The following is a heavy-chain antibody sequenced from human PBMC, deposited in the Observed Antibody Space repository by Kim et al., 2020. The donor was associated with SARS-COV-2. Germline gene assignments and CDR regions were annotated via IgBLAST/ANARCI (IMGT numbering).Heavy chain of an antibody. CDR2: IYYSGST. CDR1: GGSISSYY. CDR3: ARDREASGWGTTTTGGMDV. V-gene: IGHV4-59*01. D-gene: IGHD6-19*01. J-gene: IGHJ6*02. Sequence: SETLSLTCTVSGGSISSYYWSWIRQPPGKGLEWIGYIYYSGSTNYNPSLKSRVTISVDTSKNQFSLKLSSVTAADTAVYYCARDREASGWGTTTTGGMDVWGQGTTVTVSS.